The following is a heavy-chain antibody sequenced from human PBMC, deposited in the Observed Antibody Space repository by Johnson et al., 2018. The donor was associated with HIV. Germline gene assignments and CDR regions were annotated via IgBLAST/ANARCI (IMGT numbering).Heavy chain of an antibody. Sequence: VQLVESGGGLVQPGGSLRLSCAASGFTVSSNYMSWVRQAPGKGLEWVAVIYSGGRTYYADSVKGRFTISRDNFKNMLYLQMNSLRAEDTAVYYCAREAPGYSSSWYGEDAFDIWGQGTMVTVSS. CDR3: AREAPGYSSSWYGEDAFDI. CDR2: IYSGGRT. CDR1: GFTVSSNY. D-gene: IGHD6-13*01. J-gene: IGHJ3*02. V-gene: IGHV3-66*02.